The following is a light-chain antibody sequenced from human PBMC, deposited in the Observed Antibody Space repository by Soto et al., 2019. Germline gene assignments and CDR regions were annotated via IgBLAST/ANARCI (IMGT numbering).Light chain of an antibody. Sequence: EVVLTQSPATLSLSPGDRATLSCRASQSVSIDFAWYQQKPGQAPRLLIYDASNRATGIPARFSGSESGTDFTLTISSLEPEDFAVYYCQHRHNFGPGTKVDIK. CDR1: QSVSID. CDR3: QHRHN. J-gene: IGKJ3*01. CDR2: DAS. V-gene: IGKV3-11*01.